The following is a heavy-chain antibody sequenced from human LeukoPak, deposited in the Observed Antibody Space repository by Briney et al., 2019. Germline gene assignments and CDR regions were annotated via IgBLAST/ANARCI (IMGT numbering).Heavy chain of an antibody. J-gene: IGHJ4*02. CDR3: ARDPPLYCSGGSCYPDY. CDR2: ISSSSSTI. V-gene: IGHV3-48*01. CDR1: GFTFSSYS. D-gene: IGHD2-15*01. Sequence: GGSLRLSCAASGFTFSSYSMNWVRQAPGKGLEWVSYISSSSSTIYYADSVKGRFTISRDNAKNSLYLQMNSLRAEDTAVYYCARDPPLYCSGGSCYPDYRGQGTLVTVSS.